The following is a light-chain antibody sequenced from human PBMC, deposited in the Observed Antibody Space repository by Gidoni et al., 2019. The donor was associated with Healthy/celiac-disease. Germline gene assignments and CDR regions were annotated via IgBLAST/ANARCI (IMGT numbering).Light chain of an antibody. J-gene: IGKJ4*01. Sequence: IQLTQSPSSLSASVGDRVTITCQASQDISNYLHWYQQKPGKAPKLLIYDASNLETGVPSRFSGSGSGTDFTFTISSLQPEDIATYYCQQYDNHPLTFXGXTKVEIK. CDR3: QQYDNHPLT. CDR2: DAS. V-gene: IGKV1-33*01. CDR1: QDISNY.